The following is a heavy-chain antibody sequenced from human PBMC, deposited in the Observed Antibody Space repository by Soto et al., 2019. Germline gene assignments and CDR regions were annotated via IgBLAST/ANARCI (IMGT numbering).Heavy chain of an antibody. CDR3: ARRFRRFTY. CDR1: GFTFNDFE. J-gene: IGHJ4*02. Sequence: EVQLLESGGGLVQPGGSLRLSCGVSGFTFNDFEMNWVRQTPGKGLEWLAYIDGSGTTKKYADAVRGRFTISRADPNHFPSLQMPSLCAADTSMYDTARRFRRFTYWGQGPGVSVSS. CDR2: IDGSGTTK. D-gene: IGHD2-21*01. V-gene: IGHV3-48*03.